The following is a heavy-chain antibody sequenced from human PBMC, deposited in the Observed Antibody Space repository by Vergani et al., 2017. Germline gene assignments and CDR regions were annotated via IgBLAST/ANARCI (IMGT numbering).Heavy chain of an antibody. J-gene: IGHJ6*02. CDR1: GGSISSSSYY. CDR2: IYYSGST. V-gene: IGHV4-39*01. CDR3: ATGDRYYYYGMDV. Sequence: QVQLQESGPGLVKPSQTLSLTCTVSGGSISSSSYYWGWIRQPPGKGLEWIGSIYYSGSTYYNPSLKSRVTISVATSKNQFSRKLSSVTAADTAVYYCATGDRYYYYGMDVWGQGTTVTVSS. D-gene: IGHD1-26*01.